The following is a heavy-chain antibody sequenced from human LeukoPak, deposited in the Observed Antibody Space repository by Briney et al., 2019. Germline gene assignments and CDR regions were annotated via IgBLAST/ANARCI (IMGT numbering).Heavy chain of an antibody. D-gene: IGHD1-7*01. Sequence: PGGSLRLSCAASGFTFSSYSMNWVRQAPGKGLEWVSYISSSSSTIYYADSVKGRFTISRDNAKNSLYLQMNSLRAEDTAVYYCARGENWNYGDYWGQGTLVTVSS. CDR1: GFTFSSYS. J-gene: IGHJ4*02. V-gene: IGHV3-48*01. CDR3: ARGENWNYGDY. CDR2: ISSSSSTI.